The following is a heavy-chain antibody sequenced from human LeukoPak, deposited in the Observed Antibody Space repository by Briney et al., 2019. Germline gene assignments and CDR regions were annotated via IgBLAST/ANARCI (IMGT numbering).Heavy chain of an antibody. J-gene: IGHJ6*03. CDR3: ARGRYDITMIVVVMTSVSYYLDV. D-gene: IGHD3-22*01. Sequence: SETLSLTCAVYGGSFSGYHWTWIRQSPGKGLEWIGDINPSGSTYYNPSLKSRLTISVDTSKNQFSLKLRSVTAAGTAVYYCARGRYDITMIVVVMTSVSYYLDVWGKETTVTVS. CDR2: INPSGST. V-gene: IGHV4-34*01. CDR1: GGSFSGYH.